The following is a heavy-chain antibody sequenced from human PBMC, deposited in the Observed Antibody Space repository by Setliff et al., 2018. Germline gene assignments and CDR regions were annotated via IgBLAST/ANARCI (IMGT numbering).Heavy chain of an antibody. CDR2: ISAYNANT. J-gene: IGHJ3*02. Sequence: ASVKVSCKASGYIFTSYAINWVRQAPGQGLEWMGSISAYNANTNYAQNLQGRVTMTRDTSTAYMELRSLRSGDTAVYYCARDRPEAVVAAQRSAFDIWGQGTMVTVSS. CDR1: GYIFTSYA. V-gene: IGHV1-18*01. D-gene: IGHD2-15*01. CDR3: ARDRPEAVVAAQRSAFDI.